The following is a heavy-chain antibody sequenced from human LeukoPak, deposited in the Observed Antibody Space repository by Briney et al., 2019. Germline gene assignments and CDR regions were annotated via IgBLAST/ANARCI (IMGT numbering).Heavy chain of an antibody. Sequence: PGGPLRLSCAASGFTFTSDSMNCVRQAPGKGLEWVSSISSSSDYIYYAESVKGRVTISIDNAKNQLHLKMNSVTAADTAVYFCARASRPLVGATRYYFDQWGQGTLVTVSS. V-gene: IGHV3-21*01. J-gene: IGHJ4*02. CDR1: GFTFTSDS. CDR3: ARASRPLVGATRYYFDQ. D-gene: IGHD1-26*01. CDR2: ISSSSDYI.